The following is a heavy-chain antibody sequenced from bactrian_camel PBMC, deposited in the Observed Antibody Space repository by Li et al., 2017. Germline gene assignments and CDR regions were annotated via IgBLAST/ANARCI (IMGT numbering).Heavy chain of an antibody. CDR2: IEDNGRI. V-gene: IGHV3S53*01. CDR1: GRTDRSYS. Sequence: VQLVESGGGSVQSGGSLRLSCAASGRTDRSYSMGWFRQDPGKEREGVACIEDNGRISYADSVEGRFTISRDNAKDTLYLQMNSLKIEDTAVYYCALGSSRQATMTARGKGTQVTVS. J-gene: IGHJ4*01. D-gene: IGHD3*01.